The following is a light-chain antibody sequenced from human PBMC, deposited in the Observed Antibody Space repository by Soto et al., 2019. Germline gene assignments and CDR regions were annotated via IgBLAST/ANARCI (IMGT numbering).Light chain of an antibody. Sequence: DIQMTQSPSSLSASVGDIVTITFRASQSISSYLNWYQQKPGKAPKLLIYAASSLQSGVPSRFSGSGSGTDFTLTINSLQPEDFATYYCQQSYSTITFGQGTRLEIK. CDR1: QSISSY. J-gene: IGKJ5*01. CDR3: QQSYSTIT. CDR2: AAS. V-gene: IGKV1-39*01.